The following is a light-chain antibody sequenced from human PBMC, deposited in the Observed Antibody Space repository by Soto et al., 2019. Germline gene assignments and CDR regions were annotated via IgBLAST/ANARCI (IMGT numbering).Light chain of an antibody. CDR2: AVS. J-gene: IGLJ2*01. Sequence: QSALTQPPSASGSPGPAVPNSCTGTSRDGGGYNYVSWYQQHPGRAPKLMIYAVSKRPSGVPDRFSGSKSGNTASLTVSGLQPEDEADYYCSSYAGSSNLAVFGGGT. CDR1: SRDGGGYNY. V-gene: IGLV2-8*01. CDR3: SSYAGSSNLAV.